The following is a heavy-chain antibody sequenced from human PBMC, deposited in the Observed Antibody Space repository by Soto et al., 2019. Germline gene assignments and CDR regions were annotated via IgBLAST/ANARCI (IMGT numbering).Heavy chain of an antibody. D-gene: IGHD4-17*01. J-gene: IGHJ4*02. V-gene: IGHV1-18*01. CDR1: GYTFPTST. Sequence: QLQLVQSGAEAKKPGASVKVSCKASGYTFPTSTISWVRQAPGQGLEWMGWIKAYSGNTNYAQKPQGRVTMTTDTPTNTAYMELRSLTTDDTAIYYCAIADYGDDDYWGQGTLVTVSS. CDR3: AIADYGDDDY. CDR2: IKAYSGNT.